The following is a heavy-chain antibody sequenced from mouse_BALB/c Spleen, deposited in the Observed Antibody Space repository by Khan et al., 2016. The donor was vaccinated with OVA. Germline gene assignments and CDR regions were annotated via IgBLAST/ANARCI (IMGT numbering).Heavy chain of an antibody. CDR1: GYTFTNYG. D-gene: IGHD2-10*01. Sequence: QIQLVQSGPELKKPGETVKISCKASGYTFTNYGMNWVKQSLGKALKWMGWINTYTGEPTYADDFKGRFAFSLETSATTAYLQLNNLKNEDTATYFCARPPYFAYTLDYWGQGTSVTVSS. V-gene: IGHV9-3-1*01. CDR3: ARPPYFAYTLDY. J-gene: IGHJ4*01. CDR2: INTYTGEP.